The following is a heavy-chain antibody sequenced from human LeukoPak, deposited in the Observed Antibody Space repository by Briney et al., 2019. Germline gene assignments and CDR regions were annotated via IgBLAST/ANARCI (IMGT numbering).Heavy chain of an antibody. CDR3: ARGAWATRLAP. V-gene: IGHV4-34*01. D-gene: IGHD2-15*01. CDR2: IYESGTT. CDR1: GESLNSYY. Sequence: SETLSLTCAVYGESLNSYYWSWVRQPPGEGLEWIGEIYESGTTKYNPSLKSRVAISMVPSKQQFSLRLSSVTAADTAVYYCARGAWATRLAPWGLGTPVIVSS. J-gene: IGHJ5*02.